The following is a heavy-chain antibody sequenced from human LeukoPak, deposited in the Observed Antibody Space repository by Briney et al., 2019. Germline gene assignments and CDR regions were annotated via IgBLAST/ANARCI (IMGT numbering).Heavy chain of an antibody. CDR1: GYSISSGYY. Sequence: PSETLSLTCTVSGYSISSGYYWGWIRQPPGKGLEWIGSIYHSGSTYYNPSLKSRVTISVDTSKNQFSLKLSSVTAADTAVYYCARDSDCSSTSCGGYFDYWGQGTLVTVSS. CDR3: ARDSDCSSTSCGGYFDY. J-gene: IGHJ4*02. D-gene: IGHD2-2*01. V-gene: IGHV4-38-2*02. CDR2: IYHSGST.